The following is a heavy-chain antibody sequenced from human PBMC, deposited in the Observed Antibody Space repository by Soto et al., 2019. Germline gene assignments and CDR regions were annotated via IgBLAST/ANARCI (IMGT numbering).Heavy chain of an antibody. CDR1: GGSFSGYY. CDR2: INHSGST. Sequence: PSGTLSLSCAVYGGSFSGYYWCWIRQPPGKGLEWIGEINHSGSTNYNPSLKSRVTISVDTSKNQFSLKLSSVTAADTAVYYCARLGGGSDDVWGSYLYTSINHHFGMTVLRDATPV. J-gene: IGHJ6*02. CDR3: ARLGGGSDDVWGSYLYTSINHHFGMTV. V-gene: IGHV4-34*01. D-gene: IGHD3-16*02.